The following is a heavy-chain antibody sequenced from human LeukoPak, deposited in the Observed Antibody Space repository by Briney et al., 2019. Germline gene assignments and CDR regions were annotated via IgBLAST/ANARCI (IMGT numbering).Heavy chain of an antibody. CDR2: ISWNSGSI. D-gene: IGHD1-14*01. J-gene: IGHJ4*02. CDR1: GFTFDDYA. Sequence: GGSLRLSCAASGFTFDDYAMHWVRQAPGKGLEWVSGISWNSGSIGYADSVKGRFTISRDNAKNSLYLQMNSLRAEDTALYYCARDYKATETDYWGQGTLVTVSS. V-gene: IGHV3-9*01. CDR3: ARDYKATETDY.